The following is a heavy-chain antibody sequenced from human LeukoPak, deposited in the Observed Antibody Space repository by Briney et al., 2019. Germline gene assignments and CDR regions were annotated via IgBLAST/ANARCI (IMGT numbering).Heavy chain of an antibody. CDR2: ISYDGSNK. J-gene: IGHJ4*02. CDR1: GFTFSSYA. D-gene: IGHD2-15*01. V-gene: IGHV3-30-3*01. CDR3: ARVGSGGFEYYFDY. Sequence: PGRSLRLSCAASGFTFSSYAMHWVRQAPGKGLEWVAVISYDGSNKYYADSVKGRFTISRDNSKNTLYLQMNSLRAEDTAVYYCARVGSGGFEYYFDYWGQGTLVTVSS.